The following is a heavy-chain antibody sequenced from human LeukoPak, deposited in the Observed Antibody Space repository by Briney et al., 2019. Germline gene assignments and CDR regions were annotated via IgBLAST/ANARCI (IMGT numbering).Heavy chain of an antibody. CDR2: ISGSGGST. CDR3: AKVFRFFDWPPFDY. J-gene: IGHJ4*02. V-gene: IGHV3-23*01. D-gene: IGHD3-9*01. CDR1: GFTFSSYG. Sequence: PGGTLRLSCAASGFTFSSYGMSWVRQAPGKGLEWVSAISGSGGSTYYADSVKGRFTISRDNSKNTLYLQMNSLRAEDTAVYYCAKVFRFFDWPPFDYWGQGTLVTVPS.